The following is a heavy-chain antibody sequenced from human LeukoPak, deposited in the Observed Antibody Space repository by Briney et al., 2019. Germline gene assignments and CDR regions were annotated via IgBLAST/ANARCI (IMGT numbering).Heavy chain of an antibody. Sequence: SETLSLTCTVSGRSINSYYWSWIRQPPGRGLEWIGYNYYSGSTNYNPSLKSRVHISRDTSKNQFSLKLRSVTAADTAVYYCTSGGMVSGDYWGHGTLVTVSS. CDR2: NYYSGST. D-gene: IGHD2-8*01. J-gene: IGHJ4*01. CDR1: GRSINSYY. V-gene: IGHV4-59*01. CDR3: TSGGMVSGDY.